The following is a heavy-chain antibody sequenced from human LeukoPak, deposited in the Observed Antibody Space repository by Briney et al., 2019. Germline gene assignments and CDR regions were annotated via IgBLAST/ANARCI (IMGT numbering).Heavy chain of an antibody. CDR1: GFTFSSYT. D-gene: IGHD2-15*01. Sequence: GGSLRLSCVASGFTFSSYTMTWVRQAPGKGLEWVSAISGSGSATYFADSAKGRFTISRDNSKNSLYLQMNSLRDEDTAVYYCARGLLSGGSWRLDYWGQGTLVTVSS. J-gene: IGHJ4*02. CDR3: ARGLLSGGSWRLDY. CDR2: ISGSGSAT. V-gene: IGHV3-23*01.